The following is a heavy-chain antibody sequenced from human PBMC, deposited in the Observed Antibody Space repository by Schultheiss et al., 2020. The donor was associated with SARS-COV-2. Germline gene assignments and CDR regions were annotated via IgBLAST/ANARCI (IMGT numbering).Heavy chain of an antibody. V-gene: IGHV4-59*01. CDR2: IYYSGST. J-gene: IGHJ4*02. Sequence: SQTLSLTCTVSGGSISSYYWSWIRQPPGKGLEWIGYIYYSGSTNYNPSLKSRVTISVDTSKNQFSLKLSSVTAADTAVYYCAREAGIVAAGGEFDYWGQGTLVTVSS. CDR1: GGSISSYY. CDR3: AREAGIVAAGGEFDY. D-gene: IGHD6-13*01.